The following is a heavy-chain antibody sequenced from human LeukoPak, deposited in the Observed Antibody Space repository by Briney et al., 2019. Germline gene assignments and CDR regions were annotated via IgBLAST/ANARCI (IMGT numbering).Heavy chain of an antibody. V-gene: IGHV1-18*01. Sequence: ASVKVSCKASGYTFTSYGIGWVRQAPGQGLEWMGWISAYNGNTNYAQKLQGRVTMTTDTSTSTAYMELRSLRSDDTAVYYCARGLENRIAAAGVGLFDPWGQGTLVTVSS. D-gene: IGHD6-13*01. J-gene: IGHJ5*02. CDR3: ARGLENRIAAAGVGLFDP. CDR1: GYTFTSYG. CDR2: ISAYNGNT.